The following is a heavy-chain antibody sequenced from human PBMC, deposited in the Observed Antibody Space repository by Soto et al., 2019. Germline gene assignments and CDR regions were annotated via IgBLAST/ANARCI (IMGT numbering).Heavy chain of an antibody. Sequence: ASVKVSCKASGYTFTSYGISWVRQAPGQGLEWMGWISAYNGKTNYAQKLQGRVTMTTDTSTSTAYMELRSLRSDDTAVYYCARAALRYFDWFGSAFDIWGQGTMVTVSS. V-gene: IGHV1-18*01. J-gene: IGHJ3*02. CDR1: GYTFTSYG. CDR3: ARAALRYFDWFGSAFDI. CDR2: ISAYNGKT. D-gene: IGHD3-9*01.